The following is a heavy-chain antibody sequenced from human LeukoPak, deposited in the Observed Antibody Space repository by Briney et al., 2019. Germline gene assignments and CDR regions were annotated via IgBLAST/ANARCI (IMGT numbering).Heavy chain of an antibody. D-gene: IGHD4-11*01. J-gene: IGHJ6*03. CDR2: ISSSSSYI. V-gene: IGHV3-21*01. CDR1: GFTFSSYS. Sequence: GGSLRLSCAASGFTFSSYSMNWVRQAPGKGLEWVSSISSSSSYIYYADSVQGRFTISRDNAKNSLYLQMNSLRAEDTAVYYCARDRATVTTNYYYYYMDVWGKGTTVTVSS. CDR3: ARDRATVTTNYYYYYMDV.